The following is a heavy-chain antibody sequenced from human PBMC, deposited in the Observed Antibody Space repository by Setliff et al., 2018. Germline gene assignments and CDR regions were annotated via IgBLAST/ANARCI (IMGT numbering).Heavy chain of an antibody. CDR3: ARSESWFGDY. Sequence: ASVKVSCKAYGYTFSRNYITWVRQAPGRGLEWMGWISGYNGHTNYAQKLQGRVTMTTDTSTSTAYMELRSLRSDGTAVYYCARSESWFGDYWGQGTLVTVSS. CDR2: ISGYNGHT. J-gene: IGHJ4*02. V-gene: IGHV1-18*01. D-gene: IGHD3-10*01. CDR1: GYTFSRNY.